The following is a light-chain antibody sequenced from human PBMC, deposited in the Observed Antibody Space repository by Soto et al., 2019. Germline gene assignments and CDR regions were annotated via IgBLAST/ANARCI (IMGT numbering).Light chain of an antibody. CDR2: GAS. Sequence: EIVLTQSPGTLSLSPGERATLSCRASQSVSSSSLAWYQHKRGQAPRLLIHGASSRATGIPDRFSGSGSGTDFTLTISRLEPEDSAVYYCQQYGGSPRTFGQGTKVEVK. V-gene: IGKV3-20*01. J-gene: IGKJ1*01. CDR3: QQYGGSPRT. CDR1: QSVSSSS.